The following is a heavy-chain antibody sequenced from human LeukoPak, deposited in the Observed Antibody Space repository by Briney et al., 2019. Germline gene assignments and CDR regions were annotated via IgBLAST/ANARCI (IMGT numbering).Heavy chain of an antibody. CDR3: ARGDRRYCSDGSCPLDC. V-gene: IGHV4-34*01. D-gene: IGHD2-15*01. Sequence: SDTLSLICAVYGGSFSGYYWICIRQPRGKGLEWLGEINHSGSTNYNPSLKSRVTISVDTSKNQFSLKLSSVTAADTAVYYCARGDRRYCSDGSCPLDCWGQGTLVTVSS. CDR1: GGSFSGYY. J-gene: IGHJ4*02. CDR2: INHSGST.